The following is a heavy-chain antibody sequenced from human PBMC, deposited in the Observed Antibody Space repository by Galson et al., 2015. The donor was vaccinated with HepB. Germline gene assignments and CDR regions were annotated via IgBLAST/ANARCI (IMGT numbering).Heavy chain of an antibody. CDR3: ARAERDY. V-gene: IGHV3-30-3*01. Sequence: SLRLSCAASGFTFSSYAMHWVRQAPGKGLEWVAVMSYDGSNKYYADSVKGRFTISRDNSKNTLYLQMNSLRAEDTAVYYCARAERDYWGQGTLVTVSS. J-gene: IGHJ4*02. CDR2: MSYDGSNK. CDR1: GFTFSSYA.